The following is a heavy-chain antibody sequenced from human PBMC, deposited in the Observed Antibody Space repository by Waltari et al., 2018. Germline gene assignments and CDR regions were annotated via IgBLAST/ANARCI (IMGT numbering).Heavy chain of an antibody. D-gene: IGHD6-6*01. CDR3: AIRAARLDF. V-gene: IGHV4-38-2*01. J-gene: IGHJ4*02. CDR2: IYHGGGT. CDR1: GFSVGSGYY. Sequence: QVQLQESGPGLVKPSETLSLTCAVSGFSVGSGYYWGWIRQPPGKGLEWIGTIYHGGGTYSHPSLKSRITISVDTSTNQFSLNLNSVTAADTAVYYCAIRAARLDFWGQGTLVTVSS.